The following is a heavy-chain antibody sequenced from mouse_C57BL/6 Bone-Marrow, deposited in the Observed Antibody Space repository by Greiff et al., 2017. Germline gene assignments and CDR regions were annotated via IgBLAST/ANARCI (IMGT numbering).Heavy chain of an antibody. CDR2: IYPGGGYT. J-gene: IGHJ4*01. D-gene: IGHD1-1*01. Sequence: VQLKESGAELVRPGTSVKMSCKASGYTFTNYWIGWAKQRPGHGLEWIGDIYPGGGYTNYNEKFKGKATLTADKSSSTAYMQFSSLTSEDSAIYYCARAFYYGSSLDAMDYWGQGTSVTVSS. CDR3: ARAFYYGSSLDAMDY. V-gene: IGHV1-63*01. CDR1: GYTFTNYW.